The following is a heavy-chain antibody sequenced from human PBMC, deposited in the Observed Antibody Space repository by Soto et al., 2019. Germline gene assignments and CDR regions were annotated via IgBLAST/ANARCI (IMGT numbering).Heavy chain of an antibody. Sequence: GGSLRLSCAASGFTFSSYGMHWVRQAPGKGLEWVAVIWYDGSNKYYADSVKGRFTISRDNSKNTLYLQMNSLRAEDTAVYYCARDYYDYIWELYYWGQGTLVTVSS. J-gene: IGHJ4*02. D-gene: IGHD3-16*01. CDR1: GFTFSSYG. CDR2: IWYDGSNK. CDR3: ARDYYDYIWELYY. V-gene: IGHV3-33*01.